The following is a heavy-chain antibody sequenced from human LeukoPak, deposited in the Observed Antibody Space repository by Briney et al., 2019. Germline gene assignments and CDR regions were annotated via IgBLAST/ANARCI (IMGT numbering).Heavy chain of an antibody. CDR2: VSSSSSYI. Sequence: GGSLRLSCAASGFTFSSYSMNWVRQAPGKGLEWVSSVSSSSSYIYYADSVKGRFTISRDNAKNSLYLHMNSLRAEDTAVCYCARDTGASGYWGQGTLVTVSS. CDR3: ARDTGASGY. CDR1: GFTFSSYS. D-gene: IGHD3-10*01. J-gene: IGHJ4*02. V-gene: IGHV3-21*01.